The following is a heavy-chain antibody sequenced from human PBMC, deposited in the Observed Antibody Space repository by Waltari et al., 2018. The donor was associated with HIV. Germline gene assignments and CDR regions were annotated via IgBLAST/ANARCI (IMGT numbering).Heavy chain of an antibody. J-gene: IGHJ5*01. Sequence: QVQLVPSGAEVKKPGSAVKVSCEASGGALVSHIFNWVRQAPGQGLEWMGRAIPMFGTANYARKFQGRVTITADKSTTTAYMELNGLRIDDTAVYYCASARETMGVDFDSWGQGTLVTVS. CDR1: GGALVSHI. CDR3: ASARETMGVDFDS. CDR2: AIPMFGTA. V-gene: IGHV1-69*08. D-gene: IGHD3-10*01.